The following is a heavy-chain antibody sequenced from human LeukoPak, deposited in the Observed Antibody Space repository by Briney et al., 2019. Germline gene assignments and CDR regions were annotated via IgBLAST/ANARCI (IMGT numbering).Heavy chain of an antibody. CDR3: VRDLT. J-gene: IGHJ5*02. Sequence: SGGSLRLSCAASGFTFSSNPMTWVRQAPGKGLEWVSVIYSGGSTYYADSVKGRFIIYRDNSKDTLSLQMNSLRAEDTAVYYCVRDLTWGQGTLVTVSS. V-gene: IGHV3-53*01. CDR1: GFTFSSNP. CDR2: IYSGGST.